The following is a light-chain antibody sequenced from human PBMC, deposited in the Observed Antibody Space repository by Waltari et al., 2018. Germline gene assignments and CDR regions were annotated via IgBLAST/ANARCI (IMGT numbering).Light chain of an antibody. CDR1: QSISSY. CDR3: QQYYSYPL. J-gene: IGKJ5*01. CDR2: AAS. Sequence: DIQMTQSPSSLSASVGDRVTITCRASQSISSYLNWYQQKPGKAPKLLIYAASSLQSGVPSRFSGSGSGTDFTLTISSLQSEDFATYYCQQYYSYPLFGQGTRLEIK. V-gene: IGKV1-39*01.